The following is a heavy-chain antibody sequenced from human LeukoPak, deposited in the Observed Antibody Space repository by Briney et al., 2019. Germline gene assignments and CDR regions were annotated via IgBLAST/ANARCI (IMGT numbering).Heavy chain of an antibody. CDR1: GGSFSGYY. J-gene: IGHJ1*01. CDR2: INHSGST. CDR3: AREWEDRGSGYQPTPYFQH. Sequence: SETLSLTCAVYGGSFSGYYWSWIRRPPGKGLEWIGEINHSGSTNYNPSLKSRVTISVDTSKNQFSLKLSSVTAADTAVYYCAREWEDRGSGYQPTPYFQHWGQGTLVTVSS. D-gene: IGHD3-22*01. V-gene: IGHV4-34*01.